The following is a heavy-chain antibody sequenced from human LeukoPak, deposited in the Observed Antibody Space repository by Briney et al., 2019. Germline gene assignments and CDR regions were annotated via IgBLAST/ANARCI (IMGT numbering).Heavy chain of an antibody. J-gene: IGHJ4*02. D-gene: IGHD1-26*01. CDR3: ARAGEGSDY. CDR2: ISYDGSNK. CDR1: GFTFSSYA. Sequence: PGGSLRLSCAASGFTFSSYAMHWVRQAPGKGLEWVAVISYDGSNKYYADSVKGRFTISGDNSKNTLYLQMNSLRAEDTAVYYCARAGEGSDYWGQGTLVAVSS. V-gene: IGHV3-30-3*01.